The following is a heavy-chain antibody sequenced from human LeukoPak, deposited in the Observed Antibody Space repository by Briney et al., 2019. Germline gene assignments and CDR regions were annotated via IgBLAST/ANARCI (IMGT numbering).Heavy chain of an antibody. CDR2: ISSSSSTI. V-gene: IGHV3-48*04. D-gene: IGHD6-19*01. Sequence: GGSLRLSCAASGFTLSSYSMNWVRQAPGKGLEWVSYISSSSSTIYYADSVKGRFTISRDNAKNSLYLQMNSLRAEDTAVYYCARDVGIAVAGTTVDYWGQGTLVTVSS. J-gene: IGHJ4*02. CDR1: GFTLSSYS. CDR3: ARDVGIAVAGTTVDY.